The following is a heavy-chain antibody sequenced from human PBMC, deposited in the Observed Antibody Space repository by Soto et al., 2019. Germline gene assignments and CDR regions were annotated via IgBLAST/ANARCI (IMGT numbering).Heavy chain of an antibody. CDR1: GYTFTSYA. J-gene: IGHJ4*02. CDR3: ARSIVVVTALDY. D-gene: IGHD2-21*02. Sequence: ASVKVSCKASGYTFTSYAMHWVRQAPGQSLEWMGWINAGNGNTKYSQKFQGRVTITRDTSASTAYMELSSLRSEDTAVYYCARSIVVVTALDYWGQGTLVTVPQ. CDR2: INAGNGNT. V-gene: IGHV1-3*01.